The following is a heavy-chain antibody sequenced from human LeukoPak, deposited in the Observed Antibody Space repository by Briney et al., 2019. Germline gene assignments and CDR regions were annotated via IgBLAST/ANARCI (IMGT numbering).Heavy chain of an antibody. CDR1: GGSFSSGYYY. D-gene: IGHD3-10*01. Sequence: PSQTLSLTCTVSGGSFSSGYYYWSWIRPPPGKGLEGRGYIYYSGSTYYNPSLQSRVTISVGAANNQISLQQASGTAADTAVYYRARSHYGQPPVFDYWGRGTLVTVSS. CDR2: IYYSGST. CDR3: ARSHYGQPPVFDY. J-gene: IGHJ4*02. V-gene: IGHV4-30-4*08.